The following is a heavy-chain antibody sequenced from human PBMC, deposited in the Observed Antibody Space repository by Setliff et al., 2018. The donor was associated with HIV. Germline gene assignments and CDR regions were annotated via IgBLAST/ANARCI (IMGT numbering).Heavy chain of an antibody. Sequence: ASVKVSCKASGGTFSSYVISWVRQAPGQRLEWMGEIMPIFGVTKYAQKFQGRLSISTGESTRTAYMELTSLTSEDTAVYFCATRLSGYTSYYFDQWGQGTLVTVSS. CDR3: ATRLSGYTSYYFDQ. V-gene: IGHV1-69*05. CDR2: IMPIFGVT. D-gene: IGHD5-12*01. J-gene: IGHJ4*02. CDR1: GGTFSSYV.